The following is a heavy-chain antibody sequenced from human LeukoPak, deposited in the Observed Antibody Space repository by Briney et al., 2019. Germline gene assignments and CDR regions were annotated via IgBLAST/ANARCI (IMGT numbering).Heavy chain of an antibody. CDR3: ARGSRGTYDC. J-gene: IGHJ4*02. CDR1: GFTFSSYA. Sequence: PGGSLRLSCAASGFTFSSYALAWVRQAPGKGLEWVSSITSSGGDTYYVDSVKGRFTISRGNSKNTLYLQMNSLRAEDTAVYYCARGSRGTYDCWGQGTLVTVSS. CDR2: ITSSGGDT. D-gene: IGHD3-16*01. V-gene: IGHV3-23*01.